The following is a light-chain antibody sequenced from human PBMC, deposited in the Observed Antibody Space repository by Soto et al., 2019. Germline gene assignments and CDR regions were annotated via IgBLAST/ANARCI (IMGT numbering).Light chain of an antibody. J-gene: IGLJ3*02. CDR2: EVS. V-gene: IGLV2-14*01. Sequence: QSVLTQPASVSGSPGQSITISCTGTSSDVGGYNSVSWYQQHPGKVPKVMIYEVSNRPSGVSDRFSGSKSGNTASLTISGLQAEDEADYYCSSYTSSNTWVFGGGTQLTVL. CDR1: SSDVGGYNS. CDR3: SSYTSSNTWV.